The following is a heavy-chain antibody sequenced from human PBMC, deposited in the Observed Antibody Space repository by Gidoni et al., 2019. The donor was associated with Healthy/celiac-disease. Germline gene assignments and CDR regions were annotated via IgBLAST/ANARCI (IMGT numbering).Heavy chain of an antibody. CDR1: GCSISSSSYY. J-gene: IGHJ4*02. CDR3: AVFARVATEIKGGFDY. Sequence: QLQLQESGPALVQPSETLSLPCTFSGCSISSSSYYWGWIRQPPGKGLEWFGSIYYSVSTYYNPSLKSRVTISVDTSTNQFSLKLSSVTAADTAVYYCAVFARVATEIKGGFDYWGQGTLVTVSS. V-gene: IGHV4-39*01. CDR2: IYYSVST. D-gene: IGHD5-12*01.